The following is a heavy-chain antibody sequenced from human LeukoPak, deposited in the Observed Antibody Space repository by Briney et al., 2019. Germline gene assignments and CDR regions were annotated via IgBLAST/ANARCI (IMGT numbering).Heavy chain of an antibody. J-gene: IGHJ4*02. CDR2: ISSSSSYI. D-gene: IGHD6-13*01. CDR1: GFTFSSYS. CDR3: ARATGGYRSSWFDY. V-gene: IGHV3-21*01. Sequence: TGGSLRLSCAASGFTFSSYSMNWVRQAPGKWLEWVSSISSSSSYIYYADSVKGRFTISRDNAKNSLYLQMNSLRAEDTAVYYCARATGGYRSSWFDYWGQGTLVTVSS.